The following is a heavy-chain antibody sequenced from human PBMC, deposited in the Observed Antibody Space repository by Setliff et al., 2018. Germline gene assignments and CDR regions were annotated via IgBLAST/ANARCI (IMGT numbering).Heavy chain of an antibody. D-gene: IGHD2-2*01. V-gene: IGHV3-7*01. J-gene: IGHJ6*02. CDR1: GFTFNTYW. CDR2: ITHDGSKK. Sequence: GGSLRLSCAGSGFTFNTYWMTWVRQAPGKGLEWVASITHDGSKKYYVDSVKGRFTISRDNAKNSLYLQMNSLRAEDTAVYYCARLKGSSTRYYYYGMDVWGQGTTVTVSS. CDR3: ARLKGSSTRYYYYGMDV.